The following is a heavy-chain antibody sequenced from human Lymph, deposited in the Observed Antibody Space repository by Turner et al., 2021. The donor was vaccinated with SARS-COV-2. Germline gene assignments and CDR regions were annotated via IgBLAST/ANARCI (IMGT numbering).Heavy chain of an antibody. Sequence: QVQLQESGPGLVKPSETLSLPCTVSGGSISSYYWSWIRQPPGKGLEWIGYISNSGSTNYNPSLKSRVTISLDTSKNQFSLKLSSVTAADTDVYYCARHGNELGIQLWGQGTLVTVSS. CDR1: GGSISSYY. D-gene: IGHD5-18*01. CDR3: ARHGNELGIQL. J-gene: IGHJ4*02. V-gene: IGHV4-59*08. CDR2: ISNSGST.